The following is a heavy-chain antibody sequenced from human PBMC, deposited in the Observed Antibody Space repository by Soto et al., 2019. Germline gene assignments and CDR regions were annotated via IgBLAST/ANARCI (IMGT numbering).Heavy chain of an antibody. CDR1: GFTFSSYA. V-gene: IGHV3-23*01. Sequence: GGPLRLSCAASGFTFSSYAMSWVRQAPGKGLEWVSAISGSGGSTYYADSVKGRFTISRDNSKNTLYLQMNSLRAEDTAVYYCAKDMVRGVIQILYYYYMDVWGKGTTVTVSS. J-gene: IGHJ6*03. CDR3: AKDMVRGVIQILYYYYMDV. D-gene: IGHD3-10*01. CDR2: ISGSGGST.